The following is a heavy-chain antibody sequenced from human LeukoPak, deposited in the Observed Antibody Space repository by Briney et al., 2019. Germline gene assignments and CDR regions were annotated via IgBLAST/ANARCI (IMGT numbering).Heavy chain of an antibody. CDR1: GFTFSSYW. D-gene: IGHD5-12*01. Sequence: GGSLRLSCAASGFTFSSYWMHWVRQAPGKGLEWVSVIYSGGSTYYADSVKGRFTISRDNAKNSLYLQMNSLRAEDTAVYYCARSVDIDYWGQGTLVTVSS. CDR2: IYSGGST. J-gene: IGHJ4*02. CDR3: ARSVDIDY. V-gene: IGHV3-66*01.